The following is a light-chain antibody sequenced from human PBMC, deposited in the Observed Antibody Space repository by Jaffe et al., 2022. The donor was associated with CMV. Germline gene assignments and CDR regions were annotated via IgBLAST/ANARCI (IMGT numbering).Light chain of an antibody. CDR2: KAS. J-gene: IGKJ1*01. V-gene: IGKV1-5*03. CDR1: QSISSW. Sequence: DIQMTQSPSTVSASVGDRVTITCRSSQSISSWLAWYQQKPGKAPKLLIYKASTLESGVPPRFSGSGSGTDFTLTISSLQPDDFATYYCQQWSAFGQGTKVEIK. CDR3: QQWSA.